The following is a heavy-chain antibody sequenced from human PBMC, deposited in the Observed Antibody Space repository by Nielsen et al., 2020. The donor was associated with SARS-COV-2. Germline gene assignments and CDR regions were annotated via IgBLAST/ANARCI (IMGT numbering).Heavy chain of an antibody. CDR1: GGSITGYF. V-gene: IGHV4-59*12. J-gene: IGHJ3*02. CDR2: VYYSGST. CDR3: ANWGHAFDI. Sequence: SETLSLTCTVSGGSITGYFWSWIRQPPGKGLEWIGYVYYSGSTNYNPSLKSRVTTSVDTSKNRFFLKLSSVTAADTAVYYCANWGHAFDIWGQGTMVTVSS. D-gene: IGHD3-16*01.